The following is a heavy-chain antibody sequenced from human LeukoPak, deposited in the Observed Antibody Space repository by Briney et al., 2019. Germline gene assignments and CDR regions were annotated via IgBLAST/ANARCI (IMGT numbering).Heavy chain of an antibody. J-gene: IGHJ4*02. CDR2: INHSGST. D-gene: IGHD2-2*01. CDR1: GGSFSGYY. CDR3: ARGSLGYCSSTSCYFDY. V-gene: IGHV4-34*01. Sequence: SETLSLTCAVYGGSFSGYYWSWIRQPPGKGLEWIGEINHSGSTNYNPSLKSRVTISVDKSKNKFSLKLSSVTAADTAVYYCARGSLGYCSSTSCYFDYWGQGTLVTVSS.